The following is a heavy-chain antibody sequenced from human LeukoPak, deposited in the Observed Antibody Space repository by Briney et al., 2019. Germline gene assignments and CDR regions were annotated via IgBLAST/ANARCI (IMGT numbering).Heavy chain of an antibody. V-gene: IGHV1-69*13. D-gene: IGHD2-2*01. CDR2: IIPIFGTA. CDR3: ARELGDCSSTSCYDY. Sequence: SVKVSCKASGGTFSSYAISWVRQAPGQGLEWMGGIIPIFGTANYAQKFQGRVTITADESTSTAYMELSSLRSEDTAVYYCARELGDCSSTSCYDYWGQGTLVTASS. CDR1: GGTFSSYA. J-gene: IGHJ4*02.